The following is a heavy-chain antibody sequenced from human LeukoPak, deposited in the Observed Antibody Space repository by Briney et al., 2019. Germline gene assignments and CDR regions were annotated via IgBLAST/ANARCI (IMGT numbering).Heavy chain of an antibody. CDR1: EFTFSNYV. CDR2: IRQSGDIR. CDR3: VRRGGSDGWGAFDI. D-gene: IGHD5-24*01. J-gene: IGHJ3*02. V-gene: IGHV3-23*01. Sequence: GGSLRLSCAASEFTFSNYVMNWVRQAPGKGLEWVSSIRQSGDIRYYADSVKGRFTISRDNSKNTLSLQMNSLSREDTAIYYCVRRGGSDGWGAFDIWGQGTVVTVSS.